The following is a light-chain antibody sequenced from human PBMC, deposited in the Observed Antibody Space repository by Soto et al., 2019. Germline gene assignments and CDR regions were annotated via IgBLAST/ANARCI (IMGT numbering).Light chain of an antibody. CDR2: KAS. CDR3: QQSYSTPIT. Sequence: DIQMTQSPSTLSGSVGDSVTITCRASQTISSWLAWYQQKPGKAPKLLIYKASTLKSGVPSRFSGSGSGTEFTLTISSLQPDDFATYYCQQSYSTPITFGQGTRLEIK. J-gene: IGKJ5*01. V-gene: IGKV1-5*03. CDR1: QTISSW.